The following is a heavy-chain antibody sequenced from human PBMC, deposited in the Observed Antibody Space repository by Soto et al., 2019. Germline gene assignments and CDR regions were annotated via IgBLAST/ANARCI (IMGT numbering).Heavy chain of an antibody. D-gene: IGHD2-15*01. CDR1: GFTFSSYW. CDR3: ARGKVVAARQSTSYYYYYGMDV. Sequence: GGSLRLSCAASGFTFSSYWMHWVRQAPGKGLVWVSRINSDGSSTSYADSVKGRFTISRDNAKNTLYLQMNSLRAEDTAVYYCARGKVVAARQSTSYYYYYGMDVWGQGTTVTV. J-gene: IGHJ6*02. CDR2: INSDGSST. V-gene: IGHV3-74*01.